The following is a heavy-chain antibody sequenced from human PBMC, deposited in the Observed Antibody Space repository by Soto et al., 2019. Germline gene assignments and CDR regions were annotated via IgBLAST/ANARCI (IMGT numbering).Heavy chain of an antibody. CDR3: ARLYCTNGVCYTGGYFDY. Sequence: GGSLRLSCAASGFTFSSYEMNWVRQAPGKGLEWVSYISSSGSTIYYADSVKGRFTISRDNAKNSLYLQMNSLRAEDTAVYYCARLYCTNGVCYTGGYFDYWGQGTLVTVSS. V-gene: IGHV3-48*03. J-gene: IGHJ4*02. CDR1: GFTFSSYE. CDR2: ISSSGSTI. D-gene: IGHD2-8*01.